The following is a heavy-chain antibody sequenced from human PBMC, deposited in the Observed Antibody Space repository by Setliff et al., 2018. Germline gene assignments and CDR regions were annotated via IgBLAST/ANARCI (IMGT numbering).Heavy chain of an antibody. D-gene: IGHD6-6*01. CDR2: TIPMFGTT. V-gene: IGHV1-69*05. Sequence: GASVKVSCKASGATFSSHGISWVRQAPGQGLEWMGGTIPMFGTTEYAQKFQGRLTIITDESTNTAFMQLSSLRSDDTAVYYCVREGVDRRSSTDYRYYMDLWGKGTTVTVSS. J-gene: IGHJ6*03. CDR1: GATFSSHG. CDR3: VREGVDRRSSTDYRYYMDL.